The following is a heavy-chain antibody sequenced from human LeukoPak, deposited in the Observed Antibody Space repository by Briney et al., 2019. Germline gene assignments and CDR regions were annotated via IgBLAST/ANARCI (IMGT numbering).Heavy chain of an antibody. Sequence: GGSLRLSCAASGFTFGDYYMSWIRQAPGKGLEWISYITFSSKTIYYADSVKGRFTITRDNAKKSLYLQMNSLRDEDTAVYYCARDTENDFWIDYWGQGTLVTVSS. CDR1: GFTFGDYY. J-gene: IGHJ4*02. CDR2: ITFSSKTI. CDR3: ARDTENDFWIDY. V-gene: IGHV3-11*04. D-gene: IGHD3-3*01.